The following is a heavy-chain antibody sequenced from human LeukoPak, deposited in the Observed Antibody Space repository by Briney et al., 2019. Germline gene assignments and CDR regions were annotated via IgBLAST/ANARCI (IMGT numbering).Heavy chain of an antibody. J-gene: IGHJ4*02. D-gene: IGHD1-7*01. Sequence: PGGSLRLSCAGSGFIFSSTWMHWVRQAPGEGLGWVSRINSDGSNINYADSVKGRFIISRDNAKNTLYLQMNSLRVEDTALYFCATAGNYRFDYWGQGTLVTVSS. CDR2: INSDGSNI. CDR1: GFIFSSTW. CDR3: ATAGNYRFDY. V-gene: IGHV3-74*01.